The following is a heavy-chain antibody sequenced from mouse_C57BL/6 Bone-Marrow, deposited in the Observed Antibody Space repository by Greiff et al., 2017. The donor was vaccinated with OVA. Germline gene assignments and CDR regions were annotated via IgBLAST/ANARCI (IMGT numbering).Heavy chain of an antibody. CDR3: ARDGRY. J-gene: IGHJ3*01. Sequence: EVQLVESGGGLVKPGGSLKLSCAASGFTFSSYAMSWVRQTPEKRLEWVAPISDGGSYTVYPYKVKGRYTSSRDNAKNNLYLQMSHLKSEDTAMYYCARDGRYWGQGTLVTVSA. V-gene: IGHV5-4*01. CDR2: ISDGGSYT. CDR1: GFTFSSYA.